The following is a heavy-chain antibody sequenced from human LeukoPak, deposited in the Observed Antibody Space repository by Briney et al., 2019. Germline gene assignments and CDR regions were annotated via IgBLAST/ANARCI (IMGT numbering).Heavy chain of an antibody. CDR1: GYTFTGYY. J-gene: IGHJ5*02. Sequence: ASVKVSCKASGYTFTGYYMHWVRQAPGQGLEWMGWINPNSGGTNYAQKFQGRVTMTRDTFISTAYMEVSRLRSDDTAVYYCARDPLDYGGNSNWFDPWGQGTLVTVSS. D-gene: IGHD4-23*01. CDR2: INPNSGGT. CDR3: ARDPLDYGGNSNWFDP. V-gene: IGHV1-2*02.